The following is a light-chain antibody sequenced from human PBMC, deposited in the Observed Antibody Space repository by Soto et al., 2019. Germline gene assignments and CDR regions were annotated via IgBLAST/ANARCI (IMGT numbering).Light chain of an antibody. CDR3: QQYNSYSYT. J-gene: IGKJ2*01. CDR2: KAS. V-gene: IGKV1-5*03. CDR1: QSISSW. Sequence: DIQMTQSPSTLSASVGDRVTITCRASQSISSWLAWYQQKPGKAPKLLIYKASSLESGVPSRFSGSGSGTEFTLTISRLKPDDFATYYCQQYNSYSYTFGQGTKLEIK.